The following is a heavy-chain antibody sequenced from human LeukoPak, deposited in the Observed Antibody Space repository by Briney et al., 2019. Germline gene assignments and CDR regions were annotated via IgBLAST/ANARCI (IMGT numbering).Heavy chain of an antibody. V-gene: IGHV4-39*07. CDR3: ARDWGDYGTNRHYFDY. J-gene: IGHJ4*02. Sequence: SETLSLTCTVSGGSISSYYWGWIRQPPGKGLEWIATIFYTGSTYYNPSLKSRVTISLDTSKSQFSLKLTSVSAADTAVYYCARDWGDYGTNRHYFDYWSQGILVAVSS. CDR1: GGSISSYY. CDR2: IFYTGST. D-gene: IGHD4-17*01.